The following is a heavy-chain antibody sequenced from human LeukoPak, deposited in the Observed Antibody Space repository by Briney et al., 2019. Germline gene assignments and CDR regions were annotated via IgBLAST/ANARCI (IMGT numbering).Heavy chain of an antibody. Sequence: PSETLSLTCTVSDGSISSNNYYWGWIRQPPGKGLEWFGSIDYSGSTNYNPSLKSRVTISVDTSKNQFSLKVTSVTAADTAVYYCAKIGGYMVRGVENWFDSWGQGTLVTVSS. D-gene: IGHD3-10*01. J-gene: IGHJ5*01. V-gene: IGHV4-39*01. CDR3: AKIGGYMVRGVENWFDS. CDR1: DGSISSNNYY. CDR2: IDYSGST.